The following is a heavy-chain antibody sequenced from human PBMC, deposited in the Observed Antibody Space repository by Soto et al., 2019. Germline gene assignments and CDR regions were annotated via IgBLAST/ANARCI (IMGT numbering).Heavy chain of an antibody. Sequence: ASVKVSCKASGYTFTSYAMHWVRQAPGQRLEWMGWIDAGNGNTKYSQKFQGRVTITRDTSASTAYMELGSLRSEDTAVYYCARGDSPLDYYGSGNEAFDIWGQGTMVTVSS. CDR2: IDAGNGNT. CDR3: ARGDSPLDYYGSGNEAFDI. J-gene: IGHJ3*02. D-gene: IGHD3-10*01. V-gene: IGHV1-3*01. CDR1: GYTFTSYA.